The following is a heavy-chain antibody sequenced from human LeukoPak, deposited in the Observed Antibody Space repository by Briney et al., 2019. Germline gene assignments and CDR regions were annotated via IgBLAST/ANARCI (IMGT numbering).Heavy chain of an antibody. CDR1: GGSFSGYN. J-gene: IGHJ4*02. Sequence: SETLSLTCAVYGGSFSGYNWSWIRQPPGKGLEWIGEINHSGSTNYSPSLKSRVTISVDTSKNQFSLKLSSVTAADTAVYYCARGRRSFGGAFDYWGQGTLVTVSS. V-gene: IGHV4-34*01. CDR3: ARGRRSFGGAFDY. CDR2: INHSGST. D-gene: IGHD3-10*01.